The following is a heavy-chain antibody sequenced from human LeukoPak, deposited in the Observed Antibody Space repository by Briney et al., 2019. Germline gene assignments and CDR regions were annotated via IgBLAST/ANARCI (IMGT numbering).Heavy chain of an antibody. CDR3: ARALGMVATEPLSDY. J-gene: IGHJ4*02. V-gene: IGHV1-69*13. CDR2: IIPIFGTA. D-gene: IGHD5-12*01. Sequence: SVKVSCKASGGTFSSYAISWVRQAPGQGLEWMGGIIPIFGTANYARKFQGRVTITADESTSTAYMELSSLRSEDTAVYYCARALGMVATEPLSDYWGQGTLVTVSS. CDR1: GGTFSSYA.